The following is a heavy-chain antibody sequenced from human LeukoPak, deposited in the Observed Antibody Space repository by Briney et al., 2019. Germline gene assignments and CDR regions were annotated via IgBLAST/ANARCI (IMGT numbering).Heavy chain of an antibody. V-gene: IGHV3-53*01. CDR1: GFSVSSNY. CDR2: IYSGGST. Sequence: QPGGSLRLSCAASGFSVSSNYMSWVRQAPGKGLDWVSVIYSGGSTYYADSVKGRYTISRDNDKNTLYLQMNSLRAEDTAVYYCAKEGSRRDLLVDYWGQGTLVTVSS. J-gene: IGHJ4*02. CDR3: AKEGSRRDLLVDY.